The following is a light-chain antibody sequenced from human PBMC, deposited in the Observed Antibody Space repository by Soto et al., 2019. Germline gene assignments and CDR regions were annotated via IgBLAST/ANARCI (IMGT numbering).Light chain of an antibody. Sequence: EMVMTQSPATLSMSPGERATLSCRASQSISTKVAWYQQKPGQAPRLLIYGASTRATGVPARFRGSGSGTEFTLSISSLQSEHFEVYYCQQYNSWPLTFGGGTKVDIK. CDR1: QSISTK. CDR3: QQYNSWPLT. V-gene: IGKV3-15*01. J-gene: IGKJ4*01. CDR2: GAS.